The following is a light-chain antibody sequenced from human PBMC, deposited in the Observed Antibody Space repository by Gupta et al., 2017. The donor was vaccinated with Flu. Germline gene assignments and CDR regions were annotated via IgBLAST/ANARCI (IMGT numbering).Light chain of an antibody. CDR3: QQDNSYSWT. CDR2: KAS. Sequence: DIQMTQSPSTLSALVGDRVTITCRASQSISNWLAWYQQKPGKAPKLLIYKASRVENRVPSRFSGSGSGTEFTLTISSLQPDDFATYYCQQDNSYSWTFGQGTTIEMK. J-gene: IGKJ1*01. V-gene: IGKV1-5*03. CDR1: QSISNW.